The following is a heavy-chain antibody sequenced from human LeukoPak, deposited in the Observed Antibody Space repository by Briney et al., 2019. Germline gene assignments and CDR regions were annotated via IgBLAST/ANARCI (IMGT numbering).Heavy chain of an antibody. J-gene: IGHJ6*03. Sequence: SETLSLTCTVSGGSISSYYWSWIRQPPGKGLEWIGYIYYSGSTNCNPSLKSRVPISVATSKTQFSLKLSSVTAADPAVYYCPRDLAVAGDYYYYSYMGVWGKGTTVTVSS. CDR1: GGSISSYY. CDR3: PRDLAVAGDYYYYSYMGV. V-gene: IGHV4-59*01. D-gene: IGHD6-19*01. CDR2: IYYSGST.